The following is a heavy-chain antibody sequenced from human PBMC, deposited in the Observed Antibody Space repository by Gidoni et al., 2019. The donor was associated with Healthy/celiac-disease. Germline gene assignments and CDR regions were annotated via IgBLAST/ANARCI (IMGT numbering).Heavy chain of an antibody. V-gene: IGHV3-30*01. J-gene: IGHJ6*02. CDR1: GFTFSSYA. D-gene: IGHD6-6*01. CDR3: ARDGHSSSSHYYYYGMDV. CDR2: ISYDGSNK. Sequence: QVQLVESGGGVVQPGRSLRLSCAASGFTFSSYARHWVRQAPGKGLEWVAVISYDGSNKYYADAVKGRFTISRDNSKNTLYLQMNSLRAEDTAVYYCARDGHSSSSHYYYYGMDVWGQGTTVTVSS.